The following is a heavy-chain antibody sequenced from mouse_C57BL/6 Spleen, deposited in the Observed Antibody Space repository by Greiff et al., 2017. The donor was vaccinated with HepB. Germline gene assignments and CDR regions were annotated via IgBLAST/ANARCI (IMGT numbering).Heavy chain of an antibody. CDR3: ARSYYGSSFWFAY. J-gene: IGHJ3*01. V-gene: IGHV1-22*01. CDR1: GYTFTDYN. D-gene: IGHD1-1*01. CDR2: INPNNGGT. Sequence: EVQRVESGPELVKPGASVKMSCKASGYTFTDYNMHWVKQSHGKSLEWIGYINPNNGGTSYNQKFKGKATLTVNKSSSTAYMELRSLTSEDSAVYYCARSYYGSSFWFAYWGQGTLVTVSA.